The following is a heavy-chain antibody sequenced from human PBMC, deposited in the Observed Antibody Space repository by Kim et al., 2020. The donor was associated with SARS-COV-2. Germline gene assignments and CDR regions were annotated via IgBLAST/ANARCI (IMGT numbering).Heavy chain of an antibody. CDR1: GGSISSGGYY. CDR2: IYYSGST. D-gene: IGHD6-13*01. Sequence: SETLSLTCTVSGGSISSGGYYWSWIRQHPGKGLEWIGYIYYSGSTYYNPSLKSRVTISVDTSKNQFSLKLSSVTAADTAVYYCARYSSSWYPLYYYYMDVWGKGTTVTVSS. J-gene: IGHJ6*03. V-gene: IGHV4-31*03. CDR3: ARYSSSWYPLYYYYMDV.